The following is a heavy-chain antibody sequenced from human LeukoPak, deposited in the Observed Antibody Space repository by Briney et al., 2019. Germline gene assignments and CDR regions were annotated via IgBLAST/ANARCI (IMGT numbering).Heavy chain of an antibody. J-gene: IGHJ6*03. CDR3: AKDSKIVGPTFRSYHYMDV. Sequence: PGGSLRLSCAASGFTFSSYDMHWVRQATGKGLEWVSAIGTAGDTYYPGSVKGRFTISRDNSKKTLYLQMNSLRAEDTAVYYCAKDSKIVGPTFRSYHYMDVWGKGTTVTVSS. CDR2: IGTAGDT. D-gene: IGHD1-26*01. V-gene: IGHV3-13*01. CDR1: GFTFSSYD.